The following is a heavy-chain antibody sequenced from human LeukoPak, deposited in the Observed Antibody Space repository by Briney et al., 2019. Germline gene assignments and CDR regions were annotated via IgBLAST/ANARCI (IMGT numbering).Heavy chain of an antibody. D-gene: IGHD3-22*01. CDR3: ARGIARYDSRRGKKNYYYYMDV. Sequence: GASVKVSCKASGYTFTSYDINWVRQATGQGLEWMGWMNPNSGNTGYAQKFQGRVTMTRNTSISTAYMELSSLRSEDTAVYYCARGIARYDSRRGKKNYYYYMDVWGKGTTVTISS. J-gene: IGHJ6*03. V-gene: IGHV1-8*01. CDR1: GYTFTSYD. CDR2: MNPNSGNT.